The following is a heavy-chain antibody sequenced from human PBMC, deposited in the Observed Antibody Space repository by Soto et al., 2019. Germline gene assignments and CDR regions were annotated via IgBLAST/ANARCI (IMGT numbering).Heavy chain of an antibody. Sequence: GGSLRLSSAASGFTFSTYSMNWVRQAPGKGLEWVAVISYDGSNKYYADSVKGRFTISRDNSKNTLYLQMNSLRAEDTAVYYYARDLPPYDSSGYFDYWGQGTLVTVSS. CDR3: ARDLPPYDSSGYFDY. D-gene: IGHD3-22*01. CDR2: ISYDGSNK. CDR1: GFTFSTYS. V-gene: IGHV3-30-3*01. J-gene: IGHJ4*02.